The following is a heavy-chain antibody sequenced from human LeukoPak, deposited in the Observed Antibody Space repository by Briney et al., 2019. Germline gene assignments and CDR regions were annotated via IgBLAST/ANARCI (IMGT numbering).Heavy chain of an antibody. J-gene: IGHJ4*02. D-gene: IGHD3-16*01. Sequence: PRGSLRLSCAASRFTFGNYWMTWVRQAPGQGLEWLADIKEDGSETAYVHTVRGRFTISRDKTKTAPYLQLSSLRDEDTALYYFWRDGGFFIFEYWGQGTLVSVSS. CDR3: WRDGGFFIFEY. CDR1: RFTFGNYW. CDR2: IKEDGSET. V-gene: IGHV3-7*01.